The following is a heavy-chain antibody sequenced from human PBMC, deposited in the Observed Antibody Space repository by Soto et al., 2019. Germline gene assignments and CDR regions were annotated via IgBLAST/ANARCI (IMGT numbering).Heavy chain of an antibody. Sequence: GGSLRLSCAVSGFTFTTYAMNWVRQAPGKGLEWVAAVGGSGATTYYTDSVKGRFTISRDNSNNMLYLQMNSLRDEDSAIYYCAKAWAATRGYFDYWGQGALVTVSS. CDR3: AKAWAATRGYFDY. J-gene: IGHJ4*02. CDR1: GFTFTTYA. D-gene: IGHD6-13*01. V-gene: IGHV3-23*01. CDR2: VGGSGATT.